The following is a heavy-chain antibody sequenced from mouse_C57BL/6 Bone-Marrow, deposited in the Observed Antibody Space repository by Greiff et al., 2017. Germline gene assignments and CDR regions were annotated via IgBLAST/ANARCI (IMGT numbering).Heavy chain of an antibody. CDR1: GYIFTEYT. CDR2: FYPGSGSI. D-gene: IGHD2-4*01. Sequence: QVQLQQSGAELVKPGASVKLSCKASGYIFTEYTIHWVKQRSGQGLEWIGWFYPGSGSIKYNERFKDKATLTADKSSNTVYMELSRLTSDDSPVYICARHERCYDYEGYFDYWGQGTTLTVSS. J-gene: IGHJ2*01. V-gene: IGHV1-62-2*01. CDR3: ARHERCYDYEGYFDY.